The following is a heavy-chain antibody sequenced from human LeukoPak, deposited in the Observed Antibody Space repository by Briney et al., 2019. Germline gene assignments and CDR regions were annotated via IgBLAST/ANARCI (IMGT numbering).Heavy chain of an antibody. CDR1: GFTFSSYA. Sequence: GGSLRLSCAASGFTFSSYAMSWVRQAPGRGLEWGSAISSSGGSTSYAASVKGRFTISRDNSKNTLYLQMNSLRAEDTAVYYCAKEGTAMVPFDYWGQGTLVTVSS. J-gene: IGHJ4*02. D-gene: IGHD5-18*01. V-gene: IGHV3-23*01. CDR2: ISSSGGST. CDR3: AKEGTAMVPFDY.